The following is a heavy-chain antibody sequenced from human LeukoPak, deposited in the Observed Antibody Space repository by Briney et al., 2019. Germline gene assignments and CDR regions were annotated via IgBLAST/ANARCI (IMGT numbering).Heavy chain of an antibody. CDR1: GFTFSTYA. Sequence: GSLRLSCAASGFTFSTYAMSWVRQAPGKGLEWVSAISGSGGSTYYADSVKGRFTISRDNSKNTLYLQMNSLRAEDTAVYYCAKDRGNEYSYGYPDAFDIWGQGTMVTVSS. V-gene: IGHV3-23*01. CDR3: AKDRGNEYSYGYPDAFDI. J-gene: IGHJ3*02. CDR2: ISGSGGST. D-gene: IGHD5-18*01.